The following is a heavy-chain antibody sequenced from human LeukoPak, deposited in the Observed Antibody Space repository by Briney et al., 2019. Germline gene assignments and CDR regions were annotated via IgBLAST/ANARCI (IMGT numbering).Heavy chain of an antibody. Sequence: SETLSLTCTVSGGSISSYYWSWIRQPPGKGLEWIGYIYYSGSTNYNPSLKSRVTISVDTSKNQFSLKLSSVTAADTAVYYCARAAAQQLPHFDYWGQGTLVTVSS. CDR1: GGSISSYY. CDR2: IYYSGST. CDR3: ARAAAQQLPHFDY. D-gene: IGHD2-2*01. V-gene: IGHV4-59*01. J-gene: IGHJ4*02.